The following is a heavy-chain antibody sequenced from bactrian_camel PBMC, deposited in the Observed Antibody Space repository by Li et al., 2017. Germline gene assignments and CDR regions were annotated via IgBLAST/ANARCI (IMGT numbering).Heavy chain of an antibody. CDR1: GFTFSSYA. CDR3: AARTRGGTWCGLLTSMYFS. V-gene: IGHV3S40*01. CDR2: VSRNGGADNT. D-gene: IGHD2*01. J-gene: IGHJ6*01. Sequence: VQLVESGGGLVQPGGSLRLSCAASGFTFSSYAMSWVRQAPGKGLEWVSSVSRNGGADNTGYLDSVKGRFTISQDNAKSTVYLQMDSLKPEDTAMYYRAARTRGGTWCGLLTSMYFSWGQGTQVTVS.